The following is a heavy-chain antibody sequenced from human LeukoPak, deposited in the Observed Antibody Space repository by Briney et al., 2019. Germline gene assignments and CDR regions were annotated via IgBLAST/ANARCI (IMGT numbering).Heavy chain of an antibody. J-gene: IGHJ4*02. V-gene: IGHV3-20*04. Sequence: PGGSLRLSCAASGFTFDVYGMSWVRHAPGKGLEWVSGINWNSGSTGYADSVKGRFTISRDNAKNSLYLQMNSLRAEDTALYYCARRSVGNYFDYWGQGTLVTVSS. CDR3: ARRSVGNYFDY. CDR2: INWNSGST. D-gene: IGHD1-26*01. CDR1: GFTFDVYG.